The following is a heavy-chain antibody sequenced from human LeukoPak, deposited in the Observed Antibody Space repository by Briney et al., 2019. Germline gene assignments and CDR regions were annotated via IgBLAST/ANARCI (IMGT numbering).Heavy chain of an antibody. CDR3: TREWKNGGMDV. Sequence: GGSLRLSCAASGFTFSSYCMHWVRQAPGKGLAWVSGTGGDGSTTTYEDSVKGRFTISRDNAKNTLYLQMNSLRAEDTAVYYCTREWKNGGMDVWGQGTTVSVFS. D-gene: IGHD3-16*01. J-gene: IGHJ6*02. V-gene: IGHV3-74*01. CDR1: GFTFSSYC. CDR2: TGGDGSTT.